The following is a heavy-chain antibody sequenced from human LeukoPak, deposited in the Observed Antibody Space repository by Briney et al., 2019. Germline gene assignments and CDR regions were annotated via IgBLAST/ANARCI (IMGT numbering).Heavy chain of an antibody. CDR1: GYTFTSYY. CDR3: ARQLDNIVGASLFDY. Sequence: GASVKVSCKASGYTFTSYYMHWVRQAPGQGREWMGIINPSGGSTSYAQKFQGRVTMTRDTSTSTVYMELSSLRSEDTAVYYCARQLDNIVGASLFDYWGQGTLVTVSS. D-gene: IGHD1-26*01. CDR2: INPSGGST. V-gene: IGHV1-46*03. J-gene: IGHJ4*02.